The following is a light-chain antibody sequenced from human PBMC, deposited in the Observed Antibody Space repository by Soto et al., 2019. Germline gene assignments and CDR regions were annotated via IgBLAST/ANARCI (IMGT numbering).Light chain of an antibody. CDR3: AVWDDNLNGVV. CDR2: YDD. J-gene: IGLJ2*01. V-gene: IGLV1-36*01. Sequence: QSVLTQPPSVSEAPRQRVTISCSGSRSNIGNNAVNWYQQLPGKAPKLLIYYDDLLPSGVSDRFSGSKSGTSASLAISGLQSEYEADYYCAVWDDNLNGVVFGGGTKLTVL. CDR1: RSNIGNNA.